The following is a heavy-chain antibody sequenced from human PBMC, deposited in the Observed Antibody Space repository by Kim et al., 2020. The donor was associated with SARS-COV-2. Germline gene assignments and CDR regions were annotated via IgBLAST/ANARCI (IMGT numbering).Heavy chain of an antibody. V-gene: IGHV3-33*01. D-gene: IGHD2-21*02. CDR2: IWYDENKK. Sequence: GGSLRLSCVASGFTFNAYSMHWVRQPPDKGLEWVAVIWYDENKKYYADSVNGRFIVSRDNSKNTLYLQMNSLKAEDTAVYYCARDFTADYFDYWGQGTLVTVSS. CDR3: ARDFTADYFDY. J-gene: IGHJ4*02. CDR1: GFTFNAYS.